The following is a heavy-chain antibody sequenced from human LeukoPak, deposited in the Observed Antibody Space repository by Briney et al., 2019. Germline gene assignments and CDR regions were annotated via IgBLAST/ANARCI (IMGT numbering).Heavy chain of an antibody. Sequence: HSQTLPLTCTDPGGPISRGSYSWNFFRHPAAKGLEWTGRIYTSGSANYNRSHKGRITISGSTSKNQFSLKLSSVTAADTAVYYCARAEWELDDAFDIWGQGTMVTGSS. CDR2: IYTSGSA. CDR3: ARAEWELDDAFDI. CDR1: GGPISRGSYS. D-gene: IGHD1-26*01. J-gene: IGHJ3*02. V-gene: IGHV4-61*02.